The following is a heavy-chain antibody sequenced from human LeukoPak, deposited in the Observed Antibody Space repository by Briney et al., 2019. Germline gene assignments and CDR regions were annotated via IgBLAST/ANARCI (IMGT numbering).Heavy chain of an antibody. CDR3: ARGRGYTYFV. D-gene: IGHD5-18*01. CDR1: GGSFSGYY. Sequence: PSETLSLTCAVYGGSFSGYYWSWIRQPPGKGLEWIGEINHSGSTNYNPSLKSRVTISVDTSKNQFSLKLSSVTAADTAVYYCARGRGYTYFVWGQETLVTVSS. V-gene: IGHV4-34*01. CDR2: INHSGST. J-gene: IGHJ4*02.